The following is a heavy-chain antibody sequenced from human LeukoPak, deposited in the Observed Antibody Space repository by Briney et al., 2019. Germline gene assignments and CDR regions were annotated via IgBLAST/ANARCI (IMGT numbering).Heavy chain of an antibody. J-gene: IGHJ4*02. Sequence: ASVKVSCKASGYTFTGYYMHWVRQAPGQGLEWMGWINPNSGGTNYAQKFQGRVTMTRDTSISTAYMELSRLRSDDTAVYYCARVAARSGSYYGYWGQGTLVTVSS. CDR3: ARVAARSGSYYGY. V-gene: IGHV1-2*02. CDR2: INPNSGGT. CDR1: GYTFTGYY. D-gene: IGHD1-26*01.